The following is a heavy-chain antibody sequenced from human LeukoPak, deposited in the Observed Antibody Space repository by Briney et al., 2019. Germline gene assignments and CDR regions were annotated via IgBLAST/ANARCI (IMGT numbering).Heavy chain of an antibody. D-gene: IGHD5-24*01. Sequence: GGSLRLSCAASGFTFSNYGMYWVRQAPGKGLEWVAYIRYNASNKYYADSVKGRFTISRDNSKNSLYLQMNGLIPEDTAVYYCAKRRDGYPAPFDYWGEGNLVTVSS. V-gene: IGHV3-30*02. J-gene: IGHJ4*02. CDR2: IRYNASNK. CDR1: GFTFSNYG. CDR3: AKRRDGYPAPFDY.